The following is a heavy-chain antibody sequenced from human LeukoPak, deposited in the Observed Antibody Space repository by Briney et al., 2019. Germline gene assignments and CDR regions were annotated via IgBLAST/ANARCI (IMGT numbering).Heavy chain of an antibody. CDR3: ARGVAEYSSSWSSTFDY. V-gene: IGHV3-11*01. J-gene: IGHJ4*02. CDR2: ISRSGSLI. Sequence: GGPLRLSCAASGFTFSDYYMSWIRQAPGKGLEWVSYISRSGSLIYYADSVKGRFTISRDNAKTSLYLQMNSLRAEDTAVYYCARGVAEYSSSWSSTFDYWGQGTLVTVSS. D-gene: IGHD6-13*01. CDR1: GFTFSDYY.